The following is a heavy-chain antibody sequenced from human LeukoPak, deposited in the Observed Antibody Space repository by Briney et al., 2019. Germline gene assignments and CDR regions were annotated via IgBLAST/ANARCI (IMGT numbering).Heavy chain of an antibody. CDR2: IIPIFGTA. Sequence: ASVKVSCKASGGTFSSYAISWVRQAPGQGLEWMGGIIPIFGTANYAQKFQGRVTITADESTSTAYMELSSLRSEDTAVYYCAREGGIVAQGYFDYWGQGTLVTVSS. CDR3: AREGGIVAQGYFDY. V-gene: IGHV1-69*13. CDR1: GGTFSSYA. D-gene: IGHD2-15*01. J-gene: IGHJ4*02.